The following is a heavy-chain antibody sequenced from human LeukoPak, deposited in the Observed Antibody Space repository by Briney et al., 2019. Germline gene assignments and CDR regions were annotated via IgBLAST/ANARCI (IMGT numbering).Heavy chain of an antibody. CDR1: GGSFSGYY. Sequence: KPSETLSLTCAVYGGSFSGYYWSWIRQPPGKGLEWIGEINHSGSTNYNPSLKSRVTISVDTSKNQFSLKLSSVTAADTAVYYCARYCSSTSCYRFSWFDPWGQGTLVTVSS. CDR2: INHSGST. V-gene: IGHV4-34*01. CDR3: ARYCSSTSCYRFSWFDP. D-gene: IGHD2-2*01. J-gene: IGHJ5*02.